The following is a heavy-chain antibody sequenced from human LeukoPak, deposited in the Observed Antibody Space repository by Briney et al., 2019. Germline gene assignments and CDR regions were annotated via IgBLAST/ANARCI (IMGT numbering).Heavy chain of an antibody. J-gene: IGHJ5*02. CDR3: AREVRPLFTFDP. CDR1: GGSISSHY. D-gene: IGHD3-10*01. V-gene: IGHV4-59*11. Sequence: PSETLSLTCTVSGGSISSHYWSWIRQPPGKGLEWIGYIYYSGSTNYNPSLKSRVTISVDTSKNQFSLKLSSVTAADTAVYYCAREVRPLFTFDPWGQGTLVTVSS. CDR2: IYYSGST.